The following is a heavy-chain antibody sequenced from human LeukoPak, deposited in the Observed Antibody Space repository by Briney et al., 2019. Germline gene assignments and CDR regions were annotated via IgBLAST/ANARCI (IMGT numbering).Heavy chain of an antibody. CDR1: GFTFSSYG. D-gene: IGHD2-2*01. CDR2: ISYDGSNK. Sequence: GGSLRLSCAASGFTFSSYGMHWVRQAPGKGLEWVAVISYDGSNKYYADSVKGRFTISRDNSKNTLYLQMNSLRAEDTAVYYCAKDRGYCSSTSCEYYYYYGMDVWGQGPRSPSP. V-gene: IGHV3-30*18. J-gene: IGHJ6*02. CDR3: AKDRGYCSSTSCEYYYYYGMDV.